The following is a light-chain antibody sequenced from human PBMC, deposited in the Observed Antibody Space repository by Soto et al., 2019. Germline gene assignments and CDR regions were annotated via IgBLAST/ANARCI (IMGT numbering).Light chain of an antibody. V-gene: IGKV3-15*01. CDR2: GAS. CDR3: QQYNKWPPIT. CDR1: QSVSSN. J-gene: IGKJ5*01. Sequence: EIVMTQSLATLSVSPGERATLSCRASQSVSSNLAWYQQKPGQAPRLLIYGASTRATGIPARFSGSGSGTEFTLTISSLQSEDFAVYYCQQYNKWPPITFGQGTRLEIK.